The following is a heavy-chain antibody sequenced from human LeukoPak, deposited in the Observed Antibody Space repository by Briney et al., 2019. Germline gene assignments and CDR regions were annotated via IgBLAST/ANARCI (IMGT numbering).Heavy chain of an antibody. Sequence: ASETLSLTCTVSGVSISSYYWSWIRQPPGKGLEWIGYIYASGSTNYNPSLKSRVTISVDTSKNQFSLKLSSVTAADTAVYYCARQKAGSCFDPWGQGAPVTVSS. CDR1: GVSISSYY. CDR3: ARQKAGSCFDP. V-gene: IGHV4-4*09. D-gene: IGHD6-19*01. CDR2: IYASGST. J-gene: IGHJ5*02.